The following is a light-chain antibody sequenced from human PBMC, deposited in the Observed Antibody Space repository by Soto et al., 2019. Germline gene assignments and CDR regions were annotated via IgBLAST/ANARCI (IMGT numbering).Light chain of an antibody. CDR2: GAS. Sequence: EIVLTQSPGRLXLXXXXXATXXXRASQSVSNNYLAWYQQKPGQAPRLLIYGASNRATGIPDRFSGSGSGTDFTLTISRLEPEDFAVYYCQQYGSSGTFGQGTKV. CDR3: QQYGSSGT. J-gene: IGKJ1*01. CDR1: QSVSNNY. V-gene: IGKV3-20*01.